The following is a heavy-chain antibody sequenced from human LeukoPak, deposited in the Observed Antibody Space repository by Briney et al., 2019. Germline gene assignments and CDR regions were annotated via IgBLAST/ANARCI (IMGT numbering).Heavy chain of an antibody. V-gene: IGHV3-23*01. Sequence: GGTLRLSCAASGFTFSSYGMSWVRQAPGKGGEWVSAISGGGGSTYYADSVKGRFTISRDNSKNTLSLQMHSLRAEHTAVYYCAKEGGYGELSSYFDYWRQGPLVTVSS. J-gene: IGHJ4*02. CDR1: GFTFSSYG. D-gene: IGHD3-16*02. CDR3: AKEGGYGELSSYFDY. CDR2: ISGGGGST.